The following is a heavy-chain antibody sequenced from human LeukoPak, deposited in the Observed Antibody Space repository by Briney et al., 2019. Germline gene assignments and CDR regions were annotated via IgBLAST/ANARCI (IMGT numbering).Heavy chain of an antibody. CDR1: GFTVSSKY. CDR3: ARGANRLSGAFDI. CDR2: IYSGGST. V-gene: IGHV3-53*01. J-gene: IGHJ3*02. Sequence: PGGSLRLSCAASGFTVSSKYMSWVRQAPGKGLEWVSVIYSGGSTYYADSVKGRFTISRDNSKNTLYLQMNSLKAEDTAVYYCARGANRLSGAFDIWGQGTMVTVSS. D-gene: IGHD1-14*01.